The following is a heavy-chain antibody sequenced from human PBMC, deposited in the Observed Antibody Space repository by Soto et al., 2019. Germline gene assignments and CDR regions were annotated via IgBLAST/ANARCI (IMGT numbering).Heavy chain of an antibody. D-gene: IGHD6-19*01. CDR1: GFSLSTSGVG. CDR2: IYWDDDK. Sequence: QITLKESGPPLVKPTQTLTLTCTFSGFSLSTSGVGVGWIRQPPGKALEWLALIYWDDDKRYSPSLKSRLTITKDTSKSQGVLTMTNMDPVDTATYYCAHANSSGWYRDAFDIWGQGTMVTVSS. V-gene: IGHV2-5*02. CDR3: AHANSSGWYRDAFDI. J-gene: IGHJ3*02.